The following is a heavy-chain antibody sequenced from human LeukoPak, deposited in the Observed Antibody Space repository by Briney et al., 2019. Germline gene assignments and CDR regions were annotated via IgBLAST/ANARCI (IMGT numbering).Heavy chain of an antibody. Sequence: GGSLRLSCAASGFTVSSNYMSWVRQAPGKGLEWVSVIYSGGSTYYADSVKGRFTISRDNSKNTLYLQMNSLRAEDTAVYYCARDGTYGPAGVVDPWGQGTLVTVSS. CDR1: GFTVSSNY. J-gene: IGHJ5*02. D-gene: IGHD6-13*01. V-gene: IGHV3-53*01. CDR3: ARDGTYGPAGVVDP. CDR2: IYSGGST.